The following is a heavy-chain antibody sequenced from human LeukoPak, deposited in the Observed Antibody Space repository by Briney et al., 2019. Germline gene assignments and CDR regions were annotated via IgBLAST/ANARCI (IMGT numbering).Heavy chain of an antibody. CDR3: ARGIAAAGTYYYYGMDV. J-gene: IGHJ6*02. Sequence: SETLSLTCTVSGVSVSSGSYYWSWLRQPPGKGLVWIVYIYYSGSTNYNHSLKSLVTISVDTSKNQFSLKLSSVTAADTAVYYCARGIAAAGTYYYYGMDVWGQGTTVTVSS. V-gene: IGHV4-61*01. CDR1: GVSVSSGSYY. CDR2: IYYSGST. D-gene: IGHD6-13*01.